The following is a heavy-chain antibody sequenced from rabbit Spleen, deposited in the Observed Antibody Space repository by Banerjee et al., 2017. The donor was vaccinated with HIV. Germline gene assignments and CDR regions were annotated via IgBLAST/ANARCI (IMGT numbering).Heavy chain of an antibody. CDR3: ARDRRYATLSQCYFHL. CDR2: IYVRSSDGA. Sequence: QEQVVESGGGLVQPEGSLTLTCTASGFDLSSTYYMCWVRQAPGKGLEWIACIYVRSSDGACYARWAKGRFNISKTATPTVTLQMTRLTAADTTTYFCARDRRYATLSQCYFHLWGQGTLVTVS. J-gene: IGHJ4*01. CDR1: GFDLSSTYY. D-gene: IGHD6-1*01. V-gene: IGHV1S45*01.